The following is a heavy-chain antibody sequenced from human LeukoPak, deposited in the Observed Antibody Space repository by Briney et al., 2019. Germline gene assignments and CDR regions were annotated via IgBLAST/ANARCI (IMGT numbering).Heavy chain of an antibody. Sequence: GESLKISCKGSGYSFTSYWIGWVRQMPGKVLEWLGIIYAGDFATISRPSYRGPVTISAEKCISTASLQSSSLKASDTAMHYCARVEGGRDYFAYLGQGTLATASS. CDR1: GYSFTSYW. CDR2: IYAGDFAT. D-gene: IGHD2-15*01. V-gene: IGHV5-51*01. J-gene: IGHJ4*02. CDR3: ARVEGGRDYFAY.